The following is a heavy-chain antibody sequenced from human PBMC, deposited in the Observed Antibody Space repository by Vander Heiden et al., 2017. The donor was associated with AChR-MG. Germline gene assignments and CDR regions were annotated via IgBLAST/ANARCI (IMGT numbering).Heavy chain of an antibody. CDR2: INHSGST. CDR1: GGSFSGYY. V-gene: IGHV4-34*01. J-gene: IGHJ2*01. D-gene: IGHD6-6*01. CDR3: AYSSSSFWYFDL. Sequence: QVQLQQWGAGLLKPSETLSPTCAVYGGSFSGYYWSWIRQPPGKGLEWIGEINHSGSTNYNPSLKSRVTISVDTSKNQFSLKLSSVTAADTAVYYCAYSSSSFWYFDLWGRGTLVTVSS.